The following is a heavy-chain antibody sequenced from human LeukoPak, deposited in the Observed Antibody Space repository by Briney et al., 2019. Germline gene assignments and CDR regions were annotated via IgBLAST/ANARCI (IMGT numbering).Heavy chain of an antibody. D-gene: IGHD3-22*01. Sequence: GGSLRLSCAASRFTFSNYEMNWVRQAPGKGLEWVSYISSSGTSIYYADSVKGRFTISRDNAKNSLYLQMNNLRAEDTGIYYCARDPSSSGYYGYWGQGTLVTVSS. J-gene: IGHJ4*02. CDR2: ISSSGTSI. CDR1: RFTFSNYE. CDR3: ARDPSSSGYYGY. V-gene: IGHV3-48*03.